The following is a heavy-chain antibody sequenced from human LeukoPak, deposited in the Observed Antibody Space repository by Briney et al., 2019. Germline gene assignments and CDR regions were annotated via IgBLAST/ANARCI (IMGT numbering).Heavy chain of an antibody. CDR3: ARDQDQYYYDSSGYSLPH. CDR2: ISYDGSNK. Sequence: PGRSLRLSCAASGFTFSTYAMHWVRQAPGKGLEWVAVISYDGSNKYDADSVKGRFTISRDNSKNTLYLQMNSLRAEDTAVYYCARDQDQYYYDSSGYSLPHWGQGTLVTVSS. V-gene: IGHV3-30-3*01. CDR1: GFTFSTYA. D-gene: IGHD3-22*01. J-gene: IGHJ4*02.